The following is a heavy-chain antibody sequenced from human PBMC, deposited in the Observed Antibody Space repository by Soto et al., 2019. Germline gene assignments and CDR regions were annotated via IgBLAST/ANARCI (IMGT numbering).Heavy chain of an antibody. Sequence: QVQLQESGPELVKPSQTLSLTCSVSGGAISSDDYYWTWVHQPPGKGLEWIGHIYYNGNTYYNPSLKSRLTMSLDTSQNQFSLHLSSVIAADSALYFCARATTVTSSFFYYGLDVWGQGTTVTVSS. CDR3: ARATTVTSSFFYYGLDV. CDR1: GGAISSDDYY. J-gene: IGHJ6*02. V-gene: IGHV4-30-4*08. D-gene: IGHD4-17*01. CDR2: IYYNGNT.